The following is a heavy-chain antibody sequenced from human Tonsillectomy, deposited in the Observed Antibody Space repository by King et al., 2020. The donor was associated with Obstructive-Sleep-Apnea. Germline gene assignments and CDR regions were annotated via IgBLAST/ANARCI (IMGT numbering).Heavy chain of an antibody. J-gene: IGHJ1*01. CDR3: ARYEYGDYRYFQH. CDR2: ITYDSVFK. Sequence: VQLVESGGGVVQPGRSLRLSCAASGFTFSSYAMQWVRQAPGKGLEWVAGITYDSVFKHFADSVKGRFTISRDNSKSTLSLEMNSLRAEDTAVYYCARYEYGDYRYFQHWGQGTLVTVSS. CDR1: GFTFSSYA. D-gene: IGHD4-17*01. V-gene: IGHV3-30-3*01.